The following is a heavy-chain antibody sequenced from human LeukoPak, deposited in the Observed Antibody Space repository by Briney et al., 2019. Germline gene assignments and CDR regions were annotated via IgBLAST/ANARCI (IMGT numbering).Heavy chain of an antibody. J-gene: IGHJ4*02. D-gene: IGHD6-6*01. V-gene: IGHV3-30*03. Sequence: GRALRLSCAASGFTFSSYGIHWVRQAPGKGLEWVAVISHDGGNEYYADSVKGRFTISRDNAKNSLYLQMNSLRADDTAVYYCARGDEIIAGRPPRQGFDYWGQGTLVSVSS. CDR1: GFTFSSYG. CDR2: ISHDGGNE. CDR3: ARGDEIIAGRPPRQGFDY.